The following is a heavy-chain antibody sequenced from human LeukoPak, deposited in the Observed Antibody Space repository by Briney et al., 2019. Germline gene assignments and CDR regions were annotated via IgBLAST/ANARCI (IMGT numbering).Heavy chain of an antibody. Sequence: PSETLSLTCTVSGGSIRSSTYYWGWIRQPPGKGLEWIGSIYYSGSTYYNPSLKSRVTISLDTSKNQFSLKLSSVTAADTAVYYCARRRGDFWSDYYAFDYWGQGTLVTISS. CDR2: IYYSGST. V-gene: IGHV4-39*01. CDR1: GGSIRSSTYY. D-gene: IGHD3-3*01. J-gene: IGHJ4*02. CDR3: ARRRGDFWSDYYAFDY.